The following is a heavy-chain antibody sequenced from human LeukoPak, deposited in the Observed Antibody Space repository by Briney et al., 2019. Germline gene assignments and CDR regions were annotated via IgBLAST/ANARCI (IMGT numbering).Heavy chain of an antibody. V-gene: IGHV4-59*08. J-gene: IGHJ4*02. Sequence: SETLSLTCTVSGGSISSYYWSWIRQPPGKGLEWIGYIYYSGSTNCNPSLKSRVTISVDTSKNQFSLKLSSVTAADTAVYYCASGDTVFGVAKYYFDYWGQGTLVTVSS. CDR1: GGSISSYY. D-gene: IGHD3-3*01. CDR3: ASGDTVFGVAKYYFDY. CDR2: IYYSGST.